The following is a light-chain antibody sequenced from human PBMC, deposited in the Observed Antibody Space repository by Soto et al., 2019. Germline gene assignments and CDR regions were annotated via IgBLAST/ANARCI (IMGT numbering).Light chain of an antibody. CDR3: QQRSNWPPYP. Sequence: EIVLSQYPATLSLSPGERATLSCRASQSVSSYLAWYQQKPGQAPRLLIYDASNRATGIPARFSGSGSGTDFTLTISSLEPEDFAVYYCQQRSNWPPYPFGQGTKLEIK. CDR2: DAS. V-gene: IGKV3-11*01. CDR1: QSVSSY. J-gene: IGKJ2*01.